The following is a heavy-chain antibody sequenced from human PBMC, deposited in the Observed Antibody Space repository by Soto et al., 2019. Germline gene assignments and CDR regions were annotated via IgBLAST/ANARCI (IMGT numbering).Heavy chain of an antibody. J-gene: IGHJ6*02. D-gene: IGHD6-19*01. V-gene: IGHV3-33*01. Sequence: GGSLRLSCAASGFTFSSYGMHWVRQAPGKGLEWVAVIWYDGSNKYYADSVKGRFTISRDNSKNTLYLQMNSLRAEDTAVYYCARDDLHNGGYVYYYYGMDVWGQGTTVTVSS. CDR1: GFTFSSYG. CDR2: IWYDGSNK. CDR3: ARDDLHNGGYVYYYYGMDV.